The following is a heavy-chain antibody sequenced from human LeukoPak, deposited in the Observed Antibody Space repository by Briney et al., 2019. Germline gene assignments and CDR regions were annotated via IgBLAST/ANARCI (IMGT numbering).Heavy chain of an antibody. J-gene: IGHJ4*02. CDR3: TRESGAFSPFGF. D-gene: IGHD1-26*01. Sequence: SGTLSLTLAVSGGSILTTDWCSWVRQPPGKGLEWIGEVHLSGASNYNPSLKSRVNMSIDKSKNQLSLELTSVTAADTAIYYCTRESGAFSPFGFWGQGTLVTVSS. CDR1: GGSILTTDW. V-gene: IGHV4-4*02. CDR2: VHLSGAS.